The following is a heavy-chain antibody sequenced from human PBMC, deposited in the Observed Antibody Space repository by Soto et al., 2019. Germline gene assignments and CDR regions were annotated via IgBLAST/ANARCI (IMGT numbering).Heavy chain of an antibody. V-gene: IGHV4-34*01. CDR2: INHFGSI. D-gene: IGHD2-21*01. CDR1: GGSLSDYF. Sequence: LSETLSLTCVVSGGSLSDYFWSWIRQPPGMALEWIGEINHFGSINYNPSLKSRVTMSVDTSKNQFSLTLNSVTAADTATYYCARGGISHWAYFYYMDVWDRGTTVTVSS. CDR3: ARGGISHWAYFYYMDV. J-gene: IGHJ6*03.